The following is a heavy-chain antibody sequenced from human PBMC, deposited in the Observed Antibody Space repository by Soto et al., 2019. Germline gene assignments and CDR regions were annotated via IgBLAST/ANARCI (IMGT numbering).Heavy chain of an antibody. CDR2: INHSGST. D-gene: IGHD2-2*01. J-gene: IGHJ3*02. Sequence: LSLTCAVYGGSFSGYYWTWIRQTPGKGLEWIGEINHSGSTNYKPSLKSRISMSADTSKKQFSLNLTSVTAADTAVYYCARGECSSNYCFTRWALDIWGQGTVVTVSS. V-gene: IGHV4-34*01. CDR3: ARGECSSNYCFTRWALDI. CDR1: GGSFSGYY.